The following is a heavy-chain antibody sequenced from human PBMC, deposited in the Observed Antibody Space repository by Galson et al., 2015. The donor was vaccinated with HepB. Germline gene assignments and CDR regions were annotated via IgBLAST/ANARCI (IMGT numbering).Heavy chain of an antibody. V-gene: IGHV3-21*01. Sequence: SLRLSCAASGFTFSSYNMNWVRQDPGKGLEWVSSISSSGSYIYYADSVKGRFTISRDNAKNSLYLQMNSLRAEDTAVYYCARDLSDSSDWEAFDIWGQGTMVTVSS. CDR3: ARDLSDSSDWEAFDI. J-gene: IGHJ3*02. D-gene: IGHD3-22*01. CDR2: ISSSGSYI. CDR1: GFTFSSYN.